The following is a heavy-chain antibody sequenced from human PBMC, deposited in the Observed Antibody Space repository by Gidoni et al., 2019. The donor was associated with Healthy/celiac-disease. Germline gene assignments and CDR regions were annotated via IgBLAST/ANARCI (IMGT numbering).Heavy chain of an antibody. CDR3: ARGGVLLWFGELSSGMDV. CDR2: IYYSGST. D-gene: IGHD3-10*01. J-gene: IGHJ6*02. V-gene: IGHV4-30-4*01. CDR1: GGSISSGDYY. Sequence: QVQLQESGPGLVKPSQTLSLTCTVSGGSISSGDYYWSWIRQPPGKGLEWIGYIYYSGSTYYNPSLKSRVTISVDTSKNQFSLKLSSVTAADTAVYYCARGGVLLWFGELSSGMDVWGQGTTVTVSS.